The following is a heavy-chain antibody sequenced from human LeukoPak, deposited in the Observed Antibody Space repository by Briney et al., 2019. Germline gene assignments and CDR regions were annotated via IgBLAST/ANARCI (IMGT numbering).Heavy chain of an antibody. CDR2: INPNSGGT. CDR1: GYTFTGYY. V-gene: IGHV1-2*02. CDR3: ARVVNIVATNYYYYGMDV. Sequence: ASVQGSFQASGYTFTGYYMHWVRQAPGQGLEWMGWINPNSGGTNYAQKFQGRVTMTRDTSISTAYMELSRLRSDDTAVYYCARVVNIVATNYYYYGMDVWGQGTTVTVSS. J-gene: IGHJ6*02. D-gene: IGHD5-12*01.